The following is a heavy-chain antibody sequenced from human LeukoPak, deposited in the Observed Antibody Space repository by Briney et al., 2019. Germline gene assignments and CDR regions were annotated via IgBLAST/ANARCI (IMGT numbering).Heavy chain of an antibody. D-gene: IGHD1-26*01. CDR1: GYTFTGYY. J-gene: IGHJ4*02. CDR3: ARGKVGATPEDY. V-gene: IGHV1-2*02. Sequence: AAPVKVSCKASGYTFTGYYMHWVRQAPGQGLEWMGWINPNSGGTNYAQKFQGRVTMTRDTSISTAYMELSRLRSDDTAVYYCARGKVGATPEDYWGQGTLVTVSS. CDR2: INPNSGGT.